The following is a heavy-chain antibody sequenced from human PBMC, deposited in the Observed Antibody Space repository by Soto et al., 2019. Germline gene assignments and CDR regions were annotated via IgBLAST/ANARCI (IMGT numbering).Heavy chain of an antibody. CDR3: ARETRIAVAGFIDY. J-gene: IGHJ4*02. Sequence: QGRSLTCAISGESVSSNSAAWKWIRESPSRGLEWLGRTYYRSKWYNDYAVSVKSRITINPDTSKNQFSLQLNSVTPEDTAVYYCARETRIAVAGFIDYWGQGTLVTVSS. V-gene: IGHV6-1*01. D-gene: IGHD6-19*01. CDR2: TYYRSKWYN. CDR1: GESVSSNSAA.